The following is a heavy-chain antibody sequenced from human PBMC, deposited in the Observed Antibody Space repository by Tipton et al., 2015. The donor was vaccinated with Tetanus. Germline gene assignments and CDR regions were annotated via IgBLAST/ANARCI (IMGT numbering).Heavy chain of an antibody. Sequence: TLSLTCTVSGGSFSSSNDYWAWIRQPPGKGLEWIGYFFYSGSTNYNPSLKSRVSMAVGTSKNQFSLQLRSVTAADTAVYYCARGDGYHYYYHMDVWGRGTTVTVSS. V-gene: IGHV4-39*07. CDR3: ARGDGYHYYYHMDV. CDR2: FFYSGST. CDR1: GGSFSSSNDY. J-gene: IGHJ6*04. D-gene: IGHD1-26*01.